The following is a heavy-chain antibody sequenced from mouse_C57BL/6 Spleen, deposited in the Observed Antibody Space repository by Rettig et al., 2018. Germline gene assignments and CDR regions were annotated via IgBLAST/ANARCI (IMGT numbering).Heavy chain of an antibody. J-gene: IGHJ4*01. CDR2: DK. Sequence: DKYYNPALKSRLTISKDTSKNQVFLKIANVDTADTATYYCARIPKYLDAMDYWGQGTSVTVSS. CDR3: ARIPKYLDAMDY. V-gene: IGHV8-8*01.